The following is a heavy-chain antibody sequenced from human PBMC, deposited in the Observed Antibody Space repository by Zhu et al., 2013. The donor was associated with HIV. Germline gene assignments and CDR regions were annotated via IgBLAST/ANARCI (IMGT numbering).Heavy chain of an antibody. CDR1: GYTFTSYA. V-gene: IGHV1-3*01. CDR2: INAGNGNT. CDR3: ARFLSTHLEYSYYYGMDV. Sequence: QVQLVQSGAEVKKPGASVKVSCKASGYTFTSYAMHWARQAPGQRLEWMGWINAGNGNTKYSQKFQGRVTITRDTSASTAYMELSSLRSEDTAVYYXARFLSTHLEYSYYYGMDVWGQGTTVTVSS. D-gene: IGHD6-6*01. J-gene: IGHJ6*02.